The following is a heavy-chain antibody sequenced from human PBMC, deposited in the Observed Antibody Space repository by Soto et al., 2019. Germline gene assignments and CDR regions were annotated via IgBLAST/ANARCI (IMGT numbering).Heavy chain of an antibody. V-gene: IGHV3-11*01. D-gene: IGHD3-10*01. Sequence: GSLRLSCAASGFRFSDHYMTWIRQAPGKGLEWVSKISGGGTTTYYADSVKGRFTVSRDNAKNSLYLQMTSLRAEDTAVYYCAGDPYYYGSAFWGQGTLVTVSS. J-gene: IGHJ4*02. CDR1: GFRFSDHY. CDR2: ISGGGTTT. CDR3: AGDPYYYGSAF.